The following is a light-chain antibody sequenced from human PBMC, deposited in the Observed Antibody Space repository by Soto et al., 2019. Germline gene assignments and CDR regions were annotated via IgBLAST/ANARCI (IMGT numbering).Light chain of an antibody. J-gene: IGKJ4*02. CDR2: KTS. CDR1: QSISSL. Sequence: DIQMTQSPSTLSASVGDRVTITCRASQSISSLLAWYQQKPGKAPKLLIYKTSSLESGVPSRFIGSGSGTEFTLTISSLQPDDFATYYCQQYNNYSPFGGGTKVEIK. V-gene: IGKV1-5*03. CDR3: QQYNNYSP.